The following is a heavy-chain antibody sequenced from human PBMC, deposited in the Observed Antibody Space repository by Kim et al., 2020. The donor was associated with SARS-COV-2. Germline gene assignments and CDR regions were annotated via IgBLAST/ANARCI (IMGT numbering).Heavy chain of an antibody. Sequence: GGSLRLSCAASGFTFSSYAMHWVRQAPGKGLEWVAVIWYDGSNKYYADSVKGRFTISRDNSKNTLYLQMNSLRAEDTAVYYCAKGQGYSGYDEFVDWGQGTLVTVSS. CDR1: GFTFSSYA. D-gene: IGHD5-12*01. J-gene: IGHJ4*02. CDR2: IWYDGSNK. CDR3: AKGQGYSGYDEFVD. V-gene: IGHV3-33*06.